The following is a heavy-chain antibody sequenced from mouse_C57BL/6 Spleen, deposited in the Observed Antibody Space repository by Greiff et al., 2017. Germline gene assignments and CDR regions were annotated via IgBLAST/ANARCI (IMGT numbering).Heavy chain of an antibody. J-gene: IGHJ4*01. CDR3: TTWPGAMDY. Sequence: EVQLMESGAELVRPGASVKLSCTASGFNIKAYYMHWVKQRPAQGLEWIGRIDPEDGDTEYAPKFQGKATMTADTSSNKAYLQLSSLTSEDTAVYYCTTWPGAMDYWGQGTSVTVSS. V-gene: IGHV14-1*01. CDR1: GFNIKAYY. CDR2: IDPEDGDT.